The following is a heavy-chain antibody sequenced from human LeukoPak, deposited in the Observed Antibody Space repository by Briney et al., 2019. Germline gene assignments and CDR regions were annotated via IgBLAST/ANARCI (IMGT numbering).Heavy chain of an antibody. CDR3: TRVSLGYCSGGSCLLDY. D-gene: IGHD2-15*01. CDR2: IRSKAYGGTT. Sequence: GGSLRLSCTASGFTFGDYAMSWFRQAPGKGLEWVGFIRSKAYGGTTEYAASVKGRFTISRDDSKSIAYLQMNSLKTEDTAVYYCTRVSLGYCSGGSCLLDYWGQGTLVTVSS. V-gene: IGHV3-49*03. J-gene: IGHJ4*02. CDR1: GFTFGDYA.